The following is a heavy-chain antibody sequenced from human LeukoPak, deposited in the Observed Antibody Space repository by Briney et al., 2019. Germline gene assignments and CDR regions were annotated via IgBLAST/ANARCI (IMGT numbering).Heavy chain of an antibody. CDR2: IYYSGST. V-gene: IGHV4-61*01. J-gene: IGHJ4*01. CDR3: ASEGAGTFEY. D-gene: IGHD6-13*01. Sequence: SESLSLTCSVYGGSVSSGSYYWGWLRQPPGKGLEWFGYIYYSGSTNYTPSLKSRVTISVDTSKNQFSLKLISVTAADTAVYYCASEGAGTFEYWGHGILVTFAS. CDR1: GGSVSSGSYY.